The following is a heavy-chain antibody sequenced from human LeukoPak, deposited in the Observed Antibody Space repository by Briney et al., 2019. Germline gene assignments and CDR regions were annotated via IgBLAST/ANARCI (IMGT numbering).Heavy chain of an antibody. D-gene: IGHD5-24*01. CDR1: GFTFSSYA. V-gene: IGHV3-23*01. J-gene: IGHJ3*02. CDR3: AKDNNGYNLGSAFDI. Sequence: PGESLRLSCAASGFTFSSYAMSWVRQAPGKGLEWVSAISGSGGSTYYADSVKGRFTISRDNSKNTLYLQMNSLRAEDTAVYYCAKDNNGYNLGSAFDIWGQGTMVTVSS. CDR2: ISGSGGST.